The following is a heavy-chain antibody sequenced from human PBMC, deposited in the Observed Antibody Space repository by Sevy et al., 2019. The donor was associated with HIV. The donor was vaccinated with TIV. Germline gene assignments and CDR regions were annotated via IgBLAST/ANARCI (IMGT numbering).Heavy chain of an antibody. Sequence: GGSLRLSCAASGFTFSNYNMNWVRQAPGKGLEWVAVISYDGSNKFYADSVKGRFTISRDNSKNTLYLQMNSLRADDTAVYYCAKHEAATPYYYYGMDVWGQGTPVTVSS. J-gene: IGHJ6*02. CDR2: ISYDGSNK. CDR3: AKHEAATPYYYYGMDV. CDR1: GFTFSNYN. V-gene: IGHV3-30*18. D-gene: IGHD2-15*01.